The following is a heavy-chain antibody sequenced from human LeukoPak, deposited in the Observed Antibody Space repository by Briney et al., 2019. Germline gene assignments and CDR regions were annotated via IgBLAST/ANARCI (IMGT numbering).Heavy chain of an antibody. V-gene: IGHV3-7*01. D-gene: IGHD3-16*01. J-gene: IGHJ4*02. CDR3: VRVRQGD. CDR2: INQDEREK. CDR1: GFTFSSYW. Sequence: GGSLRLSCAASGFTFSSYWMSWVRQAPGKGLEWVANINQDEREKYYVDSVKGRFTISRDNAKNSLYLQMNNLRVEDTALYYCVRVRQGDWGQGALVIVSS.